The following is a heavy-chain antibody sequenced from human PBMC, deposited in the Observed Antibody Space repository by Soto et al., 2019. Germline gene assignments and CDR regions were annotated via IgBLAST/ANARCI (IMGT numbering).Heavy chain of an antibody. CDR3: ARDSTVTTLDY. Sequence: QVQLVQSGAEVKKPGASVKVSCKASGYTFTAYAISWVRQAPGQGLEWMGWISAYNGDTNYAQMLQGRVTMTTDTSTSTAYMVLRSLRSDATAVYYCARDSTVTTLDYWGQGTLVTVSS. J-gene: IGHJ4*02. CDR1: GYTFTAYA. CDR2: ISAYNGDT. V-gene: IGHV1-18*01. D-gene: IGHD4-17*01.